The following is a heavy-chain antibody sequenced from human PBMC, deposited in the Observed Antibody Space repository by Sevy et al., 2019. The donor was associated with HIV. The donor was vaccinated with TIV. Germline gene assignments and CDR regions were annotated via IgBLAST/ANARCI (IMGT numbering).Heavy chain of an antibody. Sequence: SETLSLTCTVSGGSITSLYWNWIRQPPGKGLEWVANIYYNGHINYNPSLKSRVTLSLETSKNQFSLGLSSVTAADTAMYYCAGENAWGRGYSWGQGTLVTVSS. CDR3: AGENAWGRGYS. V-gene: IGHV4-59*08. CDR2: IYYNGHI. CDR1: GGSITSLY. D-gene: IGHD1-26*01. J-gene: IGHJ4*02.